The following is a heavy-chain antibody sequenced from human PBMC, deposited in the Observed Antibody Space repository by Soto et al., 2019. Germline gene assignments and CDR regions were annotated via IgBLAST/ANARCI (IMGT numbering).Heavy chain of an antibody. J-gene: IGHJ6*02. CDR3: AREGAASHSYYNGTDV. CDR1: GGSIRSGDSY. Sequence: QVQLQESGPGLVKPSQTLSLTCTVSGGSIRSGDSYWSWLRQSPGHGLEWIGYIYYSGSAYYNPSLGCRVTISVDPSKTQFSLKVNSVTAADTAVYYGAREGAASHSYYNGTDVWGQGTTVTVAS. D-gene: IGHD3-16*01. CDR2: IYYSGSA. V-gene: IGHV4-30-4*01.